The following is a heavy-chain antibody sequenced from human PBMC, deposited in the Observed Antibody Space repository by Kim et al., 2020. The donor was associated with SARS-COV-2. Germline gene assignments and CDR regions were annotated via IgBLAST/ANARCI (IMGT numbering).Heavy chain of an antibody. CDR3: CTDFGPWRFGWLSPNNGVDV. V-gene: IGHV3-15*01. Sequence: GGSLRLSCEASGFTFSNAWMSWVRQAPGKGLEWVGRVKSKSDGGSPDYAAPVKGRFTISRDDPKNTFSLQMNSLKTEDTAVYYCCTDFGPWRFGWLSPNNGVDVWGQGTSLTVSS. J-gene: IGHJ6*02. CDR2: VKSKSDGGSP. D-gene: IGHD3-10*01. CDR1: GFTFSNAW.